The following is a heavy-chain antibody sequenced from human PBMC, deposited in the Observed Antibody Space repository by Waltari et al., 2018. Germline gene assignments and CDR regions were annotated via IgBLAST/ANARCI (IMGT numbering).Heavy chain of an antibody. V-gene: IGHV4-38-2*01. CDR3: ARQWVG. CDR2: IYHSGST. Sequence: QVQLQESGPGLVKPSETLSFTCAVSGSSISSGYYWGWIRQPPGKGLEWIGSIYHSGSTYYNPSLKSRVTISVDTSKNQFSLKLSSVTAANTAVYYCARQWVGWGQGTLVTVSS. D-gene: IGHD2-15*01. CDR1: GSSISSGYY. J-gene: IGHJ4*02.